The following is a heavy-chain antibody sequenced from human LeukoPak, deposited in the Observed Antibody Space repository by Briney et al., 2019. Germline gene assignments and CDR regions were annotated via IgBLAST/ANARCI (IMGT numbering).Heavy chain of an antibody. CDR2: ISYDGSNK. CDR3: ARDKGQLGPMYYCDY. J-gene: IGHJ4*02. Sequence: GGSLRLSCAASGFTFSSYAMHWVRQAPGKGLEWVAVISYDGSNKYYADSVKGRFTISRDNSKNTLYLQMNSLRAEDTAVYYWARDKGQLGPMYYCDYWGQGTLVTVSS. D-gene: IGHD5-18*01. CDR1: GFTFSSYA. V-gene: IGHV3-30-3*01.